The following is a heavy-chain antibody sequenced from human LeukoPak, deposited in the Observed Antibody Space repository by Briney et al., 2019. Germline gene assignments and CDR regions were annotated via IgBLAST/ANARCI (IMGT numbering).Heavy chain of an antibody. J-gene: IGHJ5*02. CDR1: GYSFTSYW. D-gene: IGHD3-3*01. CDR3: ARLDDFWSGYNNWFDP. CDR2: IYPGDSDT. Sequence: KNGESLKISCKGSGYSFTSYWIGWVRQMPGKGLEWMGIIYPGDSDTRYSPSFQGQVTISADKSISTAYLQWSSLKASDTAMYYCARLDDFWSGYNNWFDPWGQGTLVTVSS. V-gene: IGHV5-51*01.